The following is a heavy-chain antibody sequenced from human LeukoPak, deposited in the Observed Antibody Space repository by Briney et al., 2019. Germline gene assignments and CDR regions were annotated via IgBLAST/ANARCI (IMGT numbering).Heavy chain of an antibody. CDR1: GFTFSSYS. V-gene: IGHV3-48*04. D-gene: IGHD6-19*01. CDR3: VRDKSGWDDY. Sequence: GGSLRLSCAASGFTFSSYSMNWVRQAPGKGLEWVSYISSSSSTIYYADSVKGRFTISRDNAKNTLYLLMNSLRAEDTAVYYCVRDKSGWDDYWGQGTLVTVSS. J-gene: IGHJ4*02. CDR2: ISSSSSTI.